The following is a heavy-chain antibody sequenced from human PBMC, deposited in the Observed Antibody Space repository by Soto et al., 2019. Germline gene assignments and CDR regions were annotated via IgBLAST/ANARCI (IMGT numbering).Heavy chain of an antibody. CDR1: GYTFTSYA. CDR2: INAGNGNT. CDR3: ASHLGTYYYYYMDV. V-gene: IGHV1-3*01. Sequence: ASVKVSCKASGYTFTSYAIHWVRQAPGQRLEWMGWINAGNGNTKYSQKFQGRVTITRDTSASTAYMELSSLRSEDTAVYYCASHLGTYYYYYMDVWGKGTTVTVSS. J-gene: IGHJ6*03. D-gene: IGHD7-27*01.